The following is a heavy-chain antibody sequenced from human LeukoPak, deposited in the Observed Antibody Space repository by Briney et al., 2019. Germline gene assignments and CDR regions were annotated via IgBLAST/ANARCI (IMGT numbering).Heavy chain of an antibody. CDR3: ARESIAVAGAPFNY. Sequence: GGSLRLSCAASGFTFSSYEMNWVRQAPGKGLEWVSYISSGSTIYDADSVKGRFTISRDNAKNSLYLQMNSLRAEDTAVYYCARESIAVAGAPFNYWGQGTLVTVSP. J-gene: IGHJ4*02. CDR1: GFTFSSYE. D-gene: IGHD6-19*01. V-gene: IGHV3-48*03. CDR2: ISSGSTI.